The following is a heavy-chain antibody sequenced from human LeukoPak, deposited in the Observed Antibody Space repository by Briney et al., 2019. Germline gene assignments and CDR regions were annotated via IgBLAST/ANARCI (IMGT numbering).Heavy chain of an antibody. J-gene: IGHJ4*02. CDR2: INTYNGDT. D-gene: IGHD3-16*02. Sequence: GASVKVSCKASGYTFTSYDINWVRQATGQGLEWMGWINTYNGDTNYAQKAQGRVTMTTDTSTSTAYMELRSLRSDDTAIYYCARENVITFGGVIVIPAVDYWGQGTLVTVSS. V-gene: IGHV1-18*01. CDR3: ARENVITFGGVIVIPAVDY. CDR1: GYTFTSYD.